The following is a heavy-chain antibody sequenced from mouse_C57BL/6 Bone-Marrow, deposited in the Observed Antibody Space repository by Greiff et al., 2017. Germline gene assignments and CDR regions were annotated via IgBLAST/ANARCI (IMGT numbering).Heavy chain of an antibody. D-gene: IGHD2-4*01. V-gene: IGHV5-4*01. Sequence: DVKLVESGGGLVKPGGSLKLSCAASGFTFSSYAMSWVRQTPEKRLEWVATISDGGSYTYYPDNVKGRFTISRDNAKNNLYLQMSHLKSEDTAMYYCAREVTMITTYYFDYWGQGTTLTVSS. J-gene: IGHJ2*01. CDR2: ISDGGSYT. CDR1: GFTFSSYA. CDR3: AREVTMITTYYFDY.